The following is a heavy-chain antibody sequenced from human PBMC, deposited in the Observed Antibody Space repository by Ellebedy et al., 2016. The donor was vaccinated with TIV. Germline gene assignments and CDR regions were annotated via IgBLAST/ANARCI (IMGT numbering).Heavy chain of an antibody. D-gene: IGHD3/OR15-3a*01. CDR1: GFTFSRYD. CDR2: ISTRGET. V-gene: IGHV3-13*01. CDR3: TRGAGTGYGNWFDP. J-gene: IGHJ5*02. Sequence: GGSLRLSCAASGFTFSRYDMHWVRQVKGKGLEWVSGISTRGETYYSDSVKGRFTISRENAKKSLSLQMNRLRAGDTAVYYCTRGAGTGYGNWFDPWGQGTLVSVSS.